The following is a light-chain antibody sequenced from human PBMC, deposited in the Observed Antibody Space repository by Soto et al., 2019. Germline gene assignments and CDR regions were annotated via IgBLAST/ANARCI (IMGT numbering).Light chain of an antibody. Sequence: EIVLTQSPATLSLSPGERATLSCRASQSVSTYLALYQQRPGQAPRLLIYDASTRATGIPARFSGSGSETDFTLTISSLEPEDFAVYYCQQRSNWPSLTFGGGTKVEIK. CDR2: DAS. V-gene: IGKV3-11*01. CDR3: QQRSNWPSLT. J-gene: IGKJ4*01. CDR1: QSVSTY.